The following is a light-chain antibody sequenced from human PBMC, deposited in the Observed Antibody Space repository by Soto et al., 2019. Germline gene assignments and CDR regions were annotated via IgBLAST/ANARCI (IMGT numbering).Light chain of an antibody. CDR2: EVT. Sequence: QSVLPQPPSLYGSPGQSVTISCTGTSSDVGDYNYVSWYQHQPDKAPKLMIYEVTKRPSGVPDRFSGSKFGNTASLTVPGLQAEDEADYYCSSYAGSNNFGVFGGGTQLTVL. CDR1: SSDVGDYNY. V-gene: IGLV2-8*01. CDR3: SSYAGSNNFGV. J-gene: IGLJ2*01.